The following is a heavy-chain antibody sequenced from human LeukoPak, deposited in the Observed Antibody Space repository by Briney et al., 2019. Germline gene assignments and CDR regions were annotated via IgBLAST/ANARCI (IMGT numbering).Heavy chain of an antibody. D-gene: IGHD3-3*01. J-gene: IGHJ4*02. CDR3: AREASGYYRDC. Sequence: GGSLRLSCATSGFTFSSYGMHWVRQAPGKGLEWVAVIWYDGSKKEYADSVKGRFTISRDDSKNTLYLQMNSLGVGDTAVYYCAREASGYYRDCWGQGSLVTVSS. CDR1: GFTFSSYG. CDR2: IWYDGSKK. V-gene: IGHV3-33*01.